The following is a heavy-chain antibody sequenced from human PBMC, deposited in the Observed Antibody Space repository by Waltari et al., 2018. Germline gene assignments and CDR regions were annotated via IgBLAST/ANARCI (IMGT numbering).Heavy chain of an antibody. CDR1: GYTFTNYA. CDR3: ARVPWVTLSSSSPFGY. V-gene: IGHV1-3*01. CDR2: SNVANANT. D-gene: IGHD6-6*01. J-gene: IGHJ4*02. Sequence: QVQLVQSGAEVKKPGASVKVSCKASGYTFTNYAIHWVSQAPEQRLEWMGWSNVANANTKYSQKFQGRVTITRDTSANTAYMELNSLRSEDTAVYYCARVPWVTLSSSSPFGYWGQGTLVTVSS.